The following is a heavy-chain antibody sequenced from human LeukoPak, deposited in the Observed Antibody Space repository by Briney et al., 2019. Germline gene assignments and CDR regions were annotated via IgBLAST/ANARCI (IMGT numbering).Heavy chain of an antibody. V-gene: IGHV3-74*01. CDR1: GFTFSSYW. CDR2: INRDGSST. Sequence: GGSLRLSCAASGFTFSSYWMHWVRQAPGKGLVWVSRINRDGSSTSYADSVKGRFTISRDNAKNTLYLQMNSLRAEDTAVYYCARDRVGYFDYWGQGTLVTVSS. CDR3: ARDRVGYFDY. D-gene: IGHD1-26*01. J-gene: IGHJ4*02.